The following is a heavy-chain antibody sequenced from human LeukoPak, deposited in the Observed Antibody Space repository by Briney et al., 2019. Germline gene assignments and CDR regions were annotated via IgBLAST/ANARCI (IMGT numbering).Heavy chain of an antibody. CDR3: ASPFYGDHDDAFDI. CDR1: GFTFSDYY. J-gene: IGHJ3*02. Sequence: GGSLRLSCAASGFTFSDYYMSWIRQAPGKGLEWASYISSSGSTIYYADSVRGRFTISRDNAKNSLYLQMNSLRAEDTAVYYCASPFYGDHDDAFDIWGQGTMVTVSS. V-gene: IGHV3-11*01. CDR2: ISSSGSTI. D-gene: IGHD4-17*01.